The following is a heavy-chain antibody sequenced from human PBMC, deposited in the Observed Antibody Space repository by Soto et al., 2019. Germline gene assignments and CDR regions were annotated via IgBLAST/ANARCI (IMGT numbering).Heavy chain of an antibody. V-gene: IGHV3-9*01. J-gene: IGHJ4*02. CDR2: ISWNSDTI. CDR1: GFTFDDYA. Sequence: PGGSLRLSCAASGFTFDDYAMHWVRQAPGKGLEWVTGISWNSDTIGYADSVKGRFTISRDNAKNSLHLQMNSLRAEDTAFYYCARDVWSRASGPPDSWGQGTLVTVSS. D-gene: IGHD3-10*01. CDR3: ARDVWSRASGPPDS.